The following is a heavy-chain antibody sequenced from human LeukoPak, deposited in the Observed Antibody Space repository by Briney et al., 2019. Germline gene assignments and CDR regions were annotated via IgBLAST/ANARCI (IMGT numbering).Heavy chain of an antibody. CDR1: GFTFSSYP. V-gene: IGHV3-23*01. CDR3: ATSSGWYPKYFDY. D-gene: IGHD6-19*01. Sequence: GGSLRLSCAASGFTFSSYPMSWVRQAPGKGPEWVSAISGSGGDTYYAASVKGRFTISRDNSKNTLYLQMNSLRAEDTALYYCATSSGWYPKYFDYWGQGTLVTVSS. J-gene: IGHJ4*02. CDR2: ISGSGGDT.